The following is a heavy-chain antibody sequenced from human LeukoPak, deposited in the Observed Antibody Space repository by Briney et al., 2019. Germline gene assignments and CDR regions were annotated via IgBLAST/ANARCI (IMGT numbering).Heavy chain of an antibody. Sequence: SETLSLTCTVSGDSISTYLWSWIRQAPGRGLEWIGYFYNSGDTKLNPSLKSRVTISVDTPTNQYSLKMSSLTTADTAVYFCARLGFYSGYFDHWGQGTLVTVSS. D-gene: IGHD2-15*01. CDR3: ARLGFYSGYFDH. J-gene: IGHJ4*02. V-gene: IGHV4-59*01. CDR2: FYNSGDT. CDR1: GDSISTYL.